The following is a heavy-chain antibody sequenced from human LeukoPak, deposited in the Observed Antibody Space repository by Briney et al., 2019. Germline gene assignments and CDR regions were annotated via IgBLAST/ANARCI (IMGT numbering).Heavy chain of an antibody. CDR3: ARETYNHERRVDY. CDR1: GGSISSGDYY. J-gene: IGHJ4*02. CDR2: IYYSGST. D-gene: IGHD5-24*01. Sequence: PSQTLSLTCTVSGGSISSGDYYWSWIRQPPGKGLEWIGYIYYSGSTYYNPSLKSRVTISVDTSKNQFSLKLSSVAAADTAVYYCARETYNHERRVDYWGQGTLVTVSS. V-gene: IGHV4-30-4*01.